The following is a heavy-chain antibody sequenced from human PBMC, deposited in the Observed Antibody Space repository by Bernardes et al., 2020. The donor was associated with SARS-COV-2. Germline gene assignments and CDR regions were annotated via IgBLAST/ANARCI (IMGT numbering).Heavy chain of an antibody. J-gene: IGHJ6*02. CDR2: IVVGSGNT. CDR1: VFTFTSSA. CDR3: AADRRAVRDYYYYYGMDV. Sequence: SVKVSCKASVFTFTSSAMQWVRQARGQRLEWIGWIVVGSGNTNYAQKFQERVTITRDMYTSTAYMELSSLRSEDTAVYYCAADRRAVRDYYYYYGMDVWGQGTTVTVSS. V-gene: IGHV1-58*02.